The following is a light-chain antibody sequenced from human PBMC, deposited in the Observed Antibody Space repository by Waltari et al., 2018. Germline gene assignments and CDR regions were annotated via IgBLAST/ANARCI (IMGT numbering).Light chain of an antibody. CDR1: QGISSF. CDR3: QQVNSFPLT. V-gene: IGKV1-9*01. CDR2: GAS. J-gene: IGKJ4*01. Sequence: DIQLTQSPSFLSASVGDRVPITCRASQGISSFLDWYQQKPGKAPKLLIYGASTLQSGVPSRFSGSGSGTEFTLTISSLQPEDFATYYCQQVNSFPLTFGGGTKVEIK.